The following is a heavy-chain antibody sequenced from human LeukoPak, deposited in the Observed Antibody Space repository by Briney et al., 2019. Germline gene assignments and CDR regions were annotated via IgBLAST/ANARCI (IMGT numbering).Heavy chain of an antibody. J-gene: IGHJ1*01. Sequence: GGSLRLSCAASGFTFSHYGMHWVRQTPGAGLEWVAVIWSDGSDKYYAKSVKGRFTISRDNSKNSLFLQMNSLRAEDTAVYYCAKGAQRGFDYSNSLQNWGQGILVTVSS. CDR2: IWSDGSDK. CDR3: AKGAQRGFDYSNSLQN. CDR1: GFTFSHYG. D-gene: IGHD4-11*01. V-gene: IGHV3-33*06.